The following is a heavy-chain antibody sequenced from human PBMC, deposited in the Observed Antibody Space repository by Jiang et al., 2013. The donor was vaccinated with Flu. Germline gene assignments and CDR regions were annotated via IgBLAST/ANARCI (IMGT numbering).Heavy chain of an antibody. D-gene: IGHD5-12*01. Sequence: KPSQTLSLTCTVSGGSISSGGYYWSWIRQHPGKGLEWIGYIYYSGSTYYNPSLKSRVTISVDTSKNQFSLKLSSVTAADTAVYYCARSVVATSIYYYYYYGMDVWGQGTTVTVSS. V-gene: IGHV4-31*03. CDR3: ARSVVATSIYYYYYYGMDV. J-gene: IGHJ6*02. CDR1: GGSISSGGYY. CDR2: IYYSGST.